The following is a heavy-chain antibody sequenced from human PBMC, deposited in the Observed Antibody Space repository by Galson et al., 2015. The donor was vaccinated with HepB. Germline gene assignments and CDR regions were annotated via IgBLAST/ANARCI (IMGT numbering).Heavy chain of an antibody. V-gene: IGHV3-21*01. CDR3: AIVGTEDGIYFDYYYYGMDV. J-gene: IGHJ6*02. D-gene: IGHD2/OR15-2a*01. CDR1: GFTFSSYS. CDR2: IRSSSSYI. Sequence: SLRLSCAASGFTFSSYSMNWVRQAPGKGLEWVSAIRSSSSYIYYADSVKGRFTISRDNAKNSLYLQMNSLRAEDTAVYYCAIVGTEDGIYFDYYYYGMDVWGQGTTVTVSS.